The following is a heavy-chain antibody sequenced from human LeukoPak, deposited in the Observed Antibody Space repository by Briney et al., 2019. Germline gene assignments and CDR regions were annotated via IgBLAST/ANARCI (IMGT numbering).Heavy chain of an antibody. CDR3: ARPLLRGYSYGYGY. Sequence: SETLSLTCTVSGGSISSSNYYWGWIRQPPGKGLEWIGSIYYSGSTYYNPSLKSRVTISVDTSKNQFSLKLSSVTAADTAVYYCARPLLRGYSYGYGYWGQGTLVTVSS. CDR1: GGSISSSNYY. D-gene: IGHD5-18*01. J-gene: IGHJ4*02. V-gene: IGHV4-39*01. CDR2: IYYSGST.